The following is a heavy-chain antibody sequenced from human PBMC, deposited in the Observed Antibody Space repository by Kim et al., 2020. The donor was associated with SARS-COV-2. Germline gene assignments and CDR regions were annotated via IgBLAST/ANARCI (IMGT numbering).Heavy chain of an antibody. CDR2: IYRSVTT. Sequence: SETLSLTCTVSGGPLSSYYWSWIRQPPGKGLEWIGFIYRSVTTTYNPALKSRVTISLDTSTSQFSLKMTSLTAADTATYYCARALAGSRGNLPLPHCGQG. CDR3: ARALAGSRGNLPLPH. D-gene: IGHD3-22*01. CDR1: GGPLSSYY. V-gene: IGHV4-59*01. J-gene: IGHJ1*01.